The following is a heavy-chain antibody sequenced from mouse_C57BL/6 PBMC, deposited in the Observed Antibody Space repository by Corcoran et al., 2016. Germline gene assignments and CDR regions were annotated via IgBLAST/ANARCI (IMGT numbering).Heavy chain of an antibody. J-gene: IGHJ2*01. D-gene: IGHD1-1*01. Sequence: EVQLQQSGPELVKPGASVKISCKASGYTFTDYYMNWVKQSHGKSLEWIGDINPNNGGTSYNQKFKGKDTLTVAKSSSTAYMERRSLTSEDSAVYYCARDSTTVVDPFDYWGQGTTLTVSS. CDR2: INPNNGGT. CDR1: GYTFTDYY. V-gene: IGHV1-26*01. CDR3: ARDSTTVVDPFDY.